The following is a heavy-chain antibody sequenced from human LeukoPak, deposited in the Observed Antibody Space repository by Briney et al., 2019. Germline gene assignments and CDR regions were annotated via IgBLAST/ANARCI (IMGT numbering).Heavy chain of an antibody. D-gene: IGHD1-20*01. CDR1: GFTVSSTY. CDR2: IYTGGTT. J-gene: IGHJ5*02. CDR3: ARGITGSNNWFDP. Sequence: PGGSLRLSCAASGFTVSSTYMSWLRQAPGKGLEWVSLIYTGGTTYYAASVKGRFTISRDNSENTLYLQMNSLRAEDTAVYYCARGITGSNNWFDPWGQGTLVTVSS. V-gene: IGHV3-53*01.